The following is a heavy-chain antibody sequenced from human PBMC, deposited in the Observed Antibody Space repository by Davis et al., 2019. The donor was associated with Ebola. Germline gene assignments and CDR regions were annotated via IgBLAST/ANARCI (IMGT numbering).Heavy chain of an antibody. D-gene: IGHD3-10*01. CDR3: ARERGPYILGWFEPFDI. V-gene: IGHV1-3*01. J-gene: IGHJ3*02. CDR2: VHGGNGNT. Sequence: ASVKVSCKASAGTFSSYAISWVRQAPGQRLEWMGWVHGGNGNTKYSQRFQGRVTITTDTSASTAYLDLSSLRSDDTAVYYCARERGPYILGWFEPFDIWGQGTRVTVSS. CDR1: AGTFSSYA.